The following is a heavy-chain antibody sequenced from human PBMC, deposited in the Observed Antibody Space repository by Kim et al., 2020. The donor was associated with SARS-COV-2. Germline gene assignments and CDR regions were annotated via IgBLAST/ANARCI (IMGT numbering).Heavy chain of an antibody. CDR3: ATSQWELLTSLDY. D-gene: IGHD1-26*01. J-gene: IGHJ4*02. Sequence: GGSLRLSCAASGFTFSSYAMHWVRQAPGKGPEWVAVISYDGSKKYYADSVKGRFTISIDNSKNTLYLQMNSLRAEDTAVYYCATSQWELLTSLDYCGQGTLVTVSS. CDR2: ISYDGSKK. V-gene: IGHV3-30-3*01. CDR1: GFTFSSYA.